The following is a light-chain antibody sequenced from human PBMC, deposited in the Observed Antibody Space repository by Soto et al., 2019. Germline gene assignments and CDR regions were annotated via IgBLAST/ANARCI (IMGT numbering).Light chain of an antibody. CDR3: QQYKSYPPT. CDR1: QDISNY. J-gene: IGKJ4*01. Sequence: DLPMTQSPSSLSASVGDRVTITCRASQDISNYVAWFQQKPGKAPKSLISAASSLRSGVPSKFGGSGSGTDFTLTISNLQPEDFATYYCQQYKSYPPTFGGGTRVEIK. CDR2: AAS. V-gene: IGKV1-16*02.